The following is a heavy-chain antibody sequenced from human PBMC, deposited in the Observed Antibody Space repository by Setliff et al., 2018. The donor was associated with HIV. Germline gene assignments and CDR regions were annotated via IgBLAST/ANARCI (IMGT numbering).Heavy chain of an antibody. V-gene: IGHV3-11*03. CDR2: ISSSSSYT. J-gene: IGHJ4*02. CDR1: GFTFSDYY. D-gene: IGHD3-22*01. Sequence: GGSLRLSCAASGFTFSDYYMSWIRQAPGKGLEWVSYISSSSSYTNYADSVKGRFTISRDNAKNSLYLQMNSLRAEDTAVYYCARHDSGGYYSLDYWGQGTLVTVSS. CDR3: ARHDSGGYYSLDY.